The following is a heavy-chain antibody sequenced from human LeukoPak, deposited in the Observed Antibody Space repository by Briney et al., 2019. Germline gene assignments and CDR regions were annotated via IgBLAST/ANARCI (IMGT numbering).Heavy chain of an antibody. Sequence: PSDTLSLTCTVSGGSISSSSCHWVWIRQPPGKGLEGIGSIYYSGSPYYNPSLKSRVSISVDTSKKHFSLRLSSVTAADTAVYYCARLGGYSYGYSGAFDIWGQGTMVTVSS. V-gene: IGHV4-39*02. J-gene: IGHJ3*02. CDR1: GGSISSSSCH. CDR3: ARLGGYSYGYSGAFDI. CDR2: IYYSGSP. D-gene: IGHD5-18*01.